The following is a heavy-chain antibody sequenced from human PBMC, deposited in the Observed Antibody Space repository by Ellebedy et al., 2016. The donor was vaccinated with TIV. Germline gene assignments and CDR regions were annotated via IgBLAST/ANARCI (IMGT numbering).Heavy chain of an antibody. D-gene: IGHD1-26*01. CDR2: ISAYNGNT. Sequence: ASVKVSCKASGGTFSSYAISWVRQAPGQGLEWMGWISAYNGNTNYAQKFQGRVTMTRDTSTSTVYMELSSLRSEDAAVYYCARDYVGAGIKFDYWGQGTLVTVSS. V-gene: IGHV1-18*01. J-gene: IGHJ4*02. CDR1: GGTFSSYA. CDR3: ARDYVGAGIKFDY.